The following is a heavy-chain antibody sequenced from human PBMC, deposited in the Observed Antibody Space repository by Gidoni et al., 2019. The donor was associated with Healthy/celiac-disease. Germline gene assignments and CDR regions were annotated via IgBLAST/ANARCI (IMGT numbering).Heavy chain of an antibody. J-gene: IGHJ3*02. D-gene: IGHD6-19*01. Sequence: EVQLVESGGGLVQPGGSLRLSCAASGFPFSSYSMNWVRQAPGKGLEWVSYISSSSSTIYYADSVKGRFTISRDNAKNSLYLQMNSLRDEDTAVYYCARMEVAVAGRGDAFDIWGQGTMVTVSS. V-gene: IGHV3-48*02. CDR3: ARMEVAVAGRGDAFDI. CDR1: GFPFSSYS. CDR2: ISSSSSTI.